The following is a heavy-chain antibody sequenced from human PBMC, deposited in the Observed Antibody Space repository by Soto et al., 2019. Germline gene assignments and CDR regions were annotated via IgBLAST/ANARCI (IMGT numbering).Heavy chain of an antibody. CDR2: INAGFVNT. CDR1: GYSFNSYA. J-gene: IGHJ5*02. CDR3: ARGRGSFRGWFDP. D-gene: IGHD1-26*01. Sequence: QVQLVQSGAEVKKPGSSVTVSCKASGYSFNSYALHWVCQAPGQRLEWMGWINAGFVNTKYSHKFQDRVTITRDTSASTAFMEMRNLTSEDTAVYYCARGRGSFRGWFDPWGQGTLVTVSS. V-gene: IGHV1-3*01.